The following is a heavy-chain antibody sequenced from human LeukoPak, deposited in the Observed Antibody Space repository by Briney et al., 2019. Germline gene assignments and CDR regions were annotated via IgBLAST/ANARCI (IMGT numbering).Heavy chain of an antibody. Sequence: PGGSLRLSCAASGFTFSSYAMSWVRQAPGKGLEWVSAISGSGGSTYYADSVTGGFTISRDNSKNTLYLQMNSLRAEDTAVYYCAKDGPAANYFDYWGQGTLVTVSS. CDR2: ISGSGGST. CDR1: GFTFSSYA. D-gene: IGHD2-15*01. J-gene: IGHJ4*02. CDR3: AKDGPAANYFDY. V-gene: IGHV3-23*01.